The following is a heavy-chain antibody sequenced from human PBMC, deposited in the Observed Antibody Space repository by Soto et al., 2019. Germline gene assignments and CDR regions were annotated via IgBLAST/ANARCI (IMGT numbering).Heavy chain of an antibody. Sequence: SETLSITCTVSGGSISSGGYYWSWIRQHPGKGLEWIGYIYYSGSTYYNPSLKSRVTISVDTSKNQFSLKLSSVTAADTAVYYCARDKGGGSPNYYYYGMDVWGQGTTVTVSS. J-gene: IGHJ6*02. CDR2: IYYSGST. D-gene: IGHD2-15*01. CDR1: GGSISSGGYY. V-gene: IGHV4-31*03. CDR3: ARDKGGGSPNYYYYGMDV.